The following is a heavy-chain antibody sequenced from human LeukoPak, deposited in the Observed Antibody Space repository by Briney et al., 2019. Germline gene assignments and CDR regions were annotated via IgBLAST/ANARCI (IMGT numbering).Heavy chain of an antibody. CDR1: GYTFISYY. CDR2: FNLSGGGT. V-gene: IGHV1-46*01. Sequence: ASVKVSCKASGYTFISYYMHWVRQAPGQGLEWMGIFNLSGGGTSYPQKFQGRVTMTRDTSTSTVYMELSSLRSEDTAVYYCAGSSVERQQLARFDYWGQGTLVTVSS. CDR3: AGSSVERQQLARFDY. J-gene: IGHJ4*02. D-gene: IGHD6-13*01.